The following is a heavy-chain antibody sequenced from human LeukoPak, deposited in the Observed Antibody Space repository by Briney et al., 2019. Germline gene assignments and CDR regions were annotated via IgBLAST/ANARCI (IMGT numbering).Heavy chain of an antibody. Sequence: GGSLRLSRAASGFTFDDYGMSWVRQAPGKGLVWVSRINSDGSSTSYADSVKGRFTISRDNAKNTLYLQMNSLRAEDTAVYYCARDNWNLAFDYWGQGTLVTVSS. J-gene: IGHJ4*02. D-gene: IGHD1-7*01. CDR2: INSDGSST. CDR1: GFTFDDYG. CDR3: ARDNWNLAFDY. V-gene: IGHV3-74*01.